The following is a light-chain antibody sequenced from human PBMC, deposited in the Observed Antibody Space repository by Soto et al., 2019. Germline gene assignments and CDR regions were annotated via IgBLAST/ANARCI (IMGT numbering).Light chain of an antibody. Sequence: DIQMTQSPSTLSASIGDRVNITCRASQSISSWLACYQQKPGKAPKVLIYKASNLESGVPSRFSGSGSETEFTLTISRLQPHDFATYYCQQYNVYSTFGGGTKVDIK. CDR2: KAS. CDR1: QSISSW. J-gene: IGKJ4*01. V-gene: IGKV1-5*03. CDR3: QQYNVYST.